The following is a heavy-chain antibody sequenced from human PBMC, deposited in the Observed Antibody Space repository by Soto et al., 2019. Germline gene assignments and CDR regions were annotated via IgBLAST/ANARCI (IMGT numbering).Heavy chain of an antibody. CDR3: AKPGYCSGGSCYLFFDY. D-gene: IGHD2-15*01. V-gene: IGHV3-23*01. J-gene: IGHJ4*02. CDR2: ISDSGDRT. Sequence: EVQLLESGGGLVQPGGSLRLSCAASEFTFSAYVMTWVRQAPGKGLEWVSSISDSGDRTYYADSVKGRFTISRDNSKNTLYLELSSLRAEDTALYSCAKPGYCSGGSCYLFFDYWGQGTLVTVSS. CDR1: EFTFSAYV.